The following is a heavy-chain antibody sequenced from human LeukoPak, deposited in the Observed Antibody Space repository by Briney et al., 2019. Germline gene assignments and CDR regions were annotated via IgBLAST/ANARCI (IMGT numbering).Heavy chain of an antibody. J-gene: IGHJ1*01. CDR1: GFTFSNYA. D-gene: IGHD3-10*01. CDR3: AKPTKITDYYGRD. V-gene: IGHV3-23*01. CDR2: ISDSGDNT. Sequence: GGSLRLSCAAPGFTFSNYAMNWVRQAPGKGLQWVTGISDSGDNTYYADSVKGRFTISRDNSKNTLYLQMNSVRGDDTAIYYCAKPTKITDYYGRDWGQGTLVTVSS.